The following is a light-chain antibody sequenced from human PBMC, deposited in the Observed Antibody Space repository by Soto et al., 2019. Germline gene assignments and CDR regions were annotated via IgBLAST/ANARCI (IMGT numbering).Light chain of an antibody. J-gene: IGLJ1*01. CDR1: ISNIGAGYD. CDR3: QSYDSSLSGSEV. Sequence: QSVLTQPPSVSGAPGQRVTISCTGSISNIGAGYDVHWYQQLPGTAPKLLIYGNGNRPSGVPDRFSGSKSGTSASLAITGLQAEDEADYYCQSYDSSLSGSEVFGTGTKLTVL. V-gene: IGLV1-40*01. CDR2: GNG.